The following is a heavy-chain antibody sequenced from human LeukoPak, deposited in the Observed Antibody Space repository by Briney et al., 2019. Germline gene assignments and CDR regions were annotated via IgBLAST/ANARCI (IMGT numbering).Heavy chain of an antibody. CDR1: GGTFSSYA. CDR2: IIPIFGTA. V-gene: IGHV1-69*05. D-gene: IGHD3-3*01. CDR3: ARDFSPYYDFWSGPPPFDY. Sequence: GASVKVSCKASGGTFSSYAISWVRQAPGQGLEWMGGIIPIFGTANYAQKLQGRVTMTTDTSTSTAYMELRSLRSDDTAVYYCARDFSPYYDFWSGPPPFDYWGQGTLVTVSS. J-gene: IGHJ4*02.